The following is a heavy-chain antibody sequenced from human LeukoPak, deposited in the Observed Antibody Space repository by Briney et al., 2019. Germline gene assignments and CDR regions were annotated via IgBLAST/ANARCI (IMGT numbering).Heavy chain of an antibody. J-gene: IGHJ4*02. CDR1: GFTYSNYE. D-gene: IGHD6-13*01. CDR3: ARLQQPVEDY. V-gene: IGHV3-48*03. Sequence: PGGSLRLSCAASGFTYSNYEMNWVRQAPGKGLEWVSYISSGGTTIYYADSVKGRFTISRDNAKNSLYLQMNSLRADDTAVYYCARLQQPVEDYWGQGTLVTVSS. CDR2: ISSGGTTI.